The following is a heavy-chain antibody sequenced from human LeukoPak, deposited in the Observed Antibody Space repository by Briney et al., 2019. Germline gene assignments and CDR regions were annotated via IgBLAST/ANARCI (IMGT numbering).Heavy chain of an antibody. D-gene: IGHD1-20*01. CDR2: IYWDDDK. CDR1: GFSLSTSGVG. V-gene: IGHV2-5*02. J-gene: IGHJ4*02. Sequence: SGPTLVKPTQTLTLTCTFSGFSLSTSGVGVGWTRQPPGKALEWLALIYWDDDKRYSPSLKSRLNITKDTSKNQVVLTMTNMDPVDTATYYCAHLNWNAPGDYWGQGPLVTVSS. CDR3: AHLNWNAPGDY.